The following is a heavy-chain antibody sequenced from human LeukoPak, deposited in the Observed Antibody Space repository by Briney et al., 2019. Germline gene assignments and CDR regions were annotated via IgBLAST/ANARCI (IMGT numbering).Heavy chain of an antibody. V-gene: IGHV3-33*08. CDR2: IWYGGSNK. J-gene: IGHJ3*02. CDR3: ATSVLDSSGAFDI. D-gene: IGHD2-8*02. Sequence: GGSLRLSCAASGFTFSSYGMHWVRQAPGKGLEWVAVIWYGGSNKYYADSVKGRFIISRDNSKNTLYLQMNSLRAEDTAVYYCATSVLDSSGAFDIWGQGTMVSVSS. CDR1: GFTFSSYG.